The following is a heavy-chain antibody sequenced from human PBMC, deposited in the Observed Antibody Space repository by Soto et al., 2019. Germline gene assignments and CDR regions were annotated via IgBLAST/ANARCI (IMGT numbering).Heavy chain of an antibody. Sequence: ASVKVSCKASGYTFTIYDINWVRQATGQGLEWMGWMNPNSGNTGYAQKFQGRVTMTRNTSISTAYMELSSLRSEDTAVYYCARRQWLVLDAFDIWGQGAMVTVSS. V-gene: IGHV1-8*01. CDR3: ARRQWLVLDAFDI. CDR1: GYTFTIYD. J-gene: IGHJ3*02. D-gene: IGHD6-19*01. CDR2: MNPNSGNT.